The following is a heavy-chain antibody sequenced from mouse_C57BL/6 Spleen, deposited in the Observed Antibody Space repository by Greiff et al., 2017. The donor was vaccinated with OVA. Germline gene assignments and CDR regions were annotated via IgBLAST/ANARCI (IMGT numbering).Heavy chain of an antibody. J-gene: IGHJ4*01. Sequence: QVQLQQPGAELVKPGASVKLSCKASGYTFTSYWMHWVKQRPGQGLEWIGMIHPNSGSTNYNEKFKSKSTLTVDKSSSTAYMQLSSLTSEDSAVYCCADGYYEDAMDYWGQGTSVTVSS. D-gene: IGHD2-3*01. CDR3: ADGYYEDAMDY. V-gene: IGHV1-64*01. CDR1: GYTFTSYW. CDR2: IHPNSGST.